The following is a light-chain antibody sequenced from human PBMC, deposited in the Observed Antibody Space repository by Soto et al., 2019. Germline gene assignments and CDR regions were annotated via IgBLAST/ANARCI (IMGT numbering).Light chain of an antibody. J-gene: IGKJ5*01. Sequence: DIQMTQSPSSVSASVGDRVTITCRASQDISSWLVWYQHKPGKAPKLLIYDASSLQSGVTSRFSGSGSGTEFTLSISSLQPEDFATYYCQQSYSFPLTFGQGTLLEIK. CDR2: DAS. V-gene: IGKV1-12*01. CDR3: QQSYSFPLT. CDR1: QDISSW.